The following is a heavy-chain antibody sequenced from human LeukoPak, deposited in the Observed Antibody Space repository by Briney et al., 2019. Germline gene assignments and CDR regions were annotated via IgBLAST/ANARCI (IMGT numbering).Heavy chain of an antibody. Sequence: GGSLRLSCAASGFTFSTYGMHWVRQAPGKGLQWVANIKQDGSEKNYVDSVKGRFTISRDNAKNSLYLQMNSLRAEDTAVYYCARTGGMDVWGQGTTVTVSS. J-gene: IGHJ6*02. V-gene: IGHV3-7*05. D-gene: IGHD3-10*01. CDR1: GFTFSTYG. CDR2: IKQDGSEK. CDR3: ARTGGMDV.